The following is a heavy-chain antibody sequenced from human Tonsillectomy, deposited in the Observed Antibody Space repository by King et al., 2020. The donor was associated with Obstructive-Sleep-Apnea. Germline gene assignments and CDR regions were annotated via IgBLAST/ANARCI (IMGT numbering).Heavy chain of an antibody. CDR3: AREYNYYYFDY. Sequence: VQLQESGPGLVKPSETLSLTCTVSGGSISSYHWSWIRQPPGKGLEWIGYIYYSGSTNYNPSLKSRVTISVDTSKNQFSLKLSSVTAADTAVYYCAREYNYYYFDYWGQGTLVTVSS. J-gene: IGHJ4*02. V-gene: IGHV4-59*01. CDR1: GGSISSYH. D-gene: IGHD5-24*01. CDR2: IYYSGST.